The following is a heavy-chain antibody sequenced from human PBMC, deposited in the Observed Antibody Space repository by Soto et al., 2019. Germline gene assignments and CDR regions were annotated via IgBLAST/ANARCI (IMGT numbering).Heavy chain of an antibody. CDR3: ARGQYYYYDSSGYYPWYYYGMDV. CDR1: GGSISSYY. CDR2: IYYSGST. D-gene: IGHD3-22*01. Sequence: SETLSLTCTVSGGSISSYYLSWIRQPPGKGLEWIGYIYYSGSTNYNPSLKSRVTISVDTSKNQFSLKLSSVTAADTAVYYCARGQYYYYDSSGYYPWYYYGMDVWGQGTTVTVSS. J-gene: IGHJ6*02. V-gene: IGHV4-59*01.